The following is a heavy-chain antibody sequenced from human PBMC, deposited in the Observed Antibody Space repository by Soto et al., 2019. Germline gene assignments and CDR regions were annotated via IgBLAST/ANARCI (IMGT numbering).Heavy chain of an antibody. CDR2: ISAYNGNT. Sequence: ASVKVSCKASGYTFTSYGISWVRQAPGQGLEWMGWISAYNGNTNYAQKLQGRVTMTTDTSTSTAYMELRSLRSDDTAVYYCARVPPVAGRYYYYGMDVWGQGTTVTVSS. V-gene: IGHV1-18*04. CDR1: GYTFTSYG. CDR3: ARVPPVAGRYYYYGMDV. D-gene: IGHD6-19*01. J-gene: IGHJ6*02.